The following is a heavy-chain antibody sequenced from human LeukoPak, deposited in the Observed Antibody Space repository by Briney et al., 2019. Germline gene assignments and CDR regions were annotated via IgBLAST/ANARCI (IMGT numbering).Heavy chain of an antibody. J-gene: IGHJ3*02. V-gene: IGHV5-51*01. Sequence: GESLKISCKGSGYSFTSYWIGWVRQMPGKGLEWMELIYPGDSDTRYSPSFQGQVTISADKSISTAYLQWSSLKAADTAMYYCARGPLYYYDSSGYYGAFDIWGQGTMVTVSS. CDR1: GYSFTSYW. CDR2: IYPGDSDT. D-gene: IGHD3-22*01. CDR3: ARGPLYYYDSSGYYGAFDI.